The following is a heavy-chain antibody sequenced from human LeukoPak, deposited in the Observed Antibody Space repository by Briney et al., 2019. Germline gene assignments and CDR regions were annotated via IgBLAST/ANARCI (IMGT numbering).Heavy chain of an antibody. CDR1: GYTFTSYY. Sequence: ASAKVSCKASGYTFTSYYMHWVRQAPGQGLEWMGIINPSGGSTSYAQKFQGRVTMTRDTSTSTVYMELSSLRSEDTAVYYCARLGHYGDYVEGRFDIWGQGTMVTVSS. CDR3: ARLGHYGDYVEGRFDI. CDR2: INPSGGST. D-gene: IGHD4-17*01. V-gene: IGHV1-46*01. J-gene: IGHJ3*02.